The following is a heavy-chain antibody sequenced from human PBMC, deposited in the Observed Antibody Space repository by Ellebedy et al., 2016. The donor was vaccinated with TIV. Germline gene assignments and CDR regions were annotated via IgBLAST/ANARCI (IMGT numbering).Heavy chain of an antibody. D-gene: IGHD2-21*02. Sequence: ASVKVSXXASGYTFTSYGISWVRQAPGQGLEWMGWISAYNGNTNYAQKLQGRVTMTTDTSTSTAYMELRSLRSDDTAVYYCARVGGDPTQYYFDYWGQGTLVTVSS. CDR3: ARVGGDPTQYYFDY. V-gene: IGHV1-18*04. CDR1: GYTFTSYG. CDR2: ISAYNGNT. J-gene: IGHJ4*02.